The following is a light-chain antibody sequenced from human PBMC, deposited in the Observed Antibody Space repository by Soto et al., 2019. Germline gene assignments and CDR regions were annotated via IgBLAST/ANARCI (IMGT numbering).Light chain of an antibody. V-gene: IGKV1-5*01. CDR1: ECISRL. Sequence: DIQMTQSPSTLSASLGNGGTISFWSRECISRLLAWYQQKPGKAPNLLIYDASSLETGVPSRFSGSGSGTEFTLTISSLQPDDFATYYCQHYYSYGTFGQGTKVDI. J-gene: IGKJ1*01. CDR2: DAS. CDR3: QHYYSYGT.